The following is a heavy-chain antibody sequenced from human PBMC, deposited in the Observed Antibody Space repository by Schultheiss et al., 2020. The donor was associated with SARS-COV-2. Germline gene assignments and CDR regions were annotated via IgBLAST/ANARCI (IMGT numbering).Heavy chain of an antibody. CDR1: GFTFSSYA. Sequence: GESLKISCAASGFTFSSYAMSWVRQAPGKGLEWVSAISGSGGSTYYADSVKGRFTISRDNSKNTLYLQMNSLRAEDTAVYYCARGAQLFDYWGQGTTVTVSS. J-gene: IGHJ4*03. CDR2: ISGSGGST. V-gene: IGHV3-23*01. CDR3: ARGAQLFDY. D-gene: IGHD5-18*01.